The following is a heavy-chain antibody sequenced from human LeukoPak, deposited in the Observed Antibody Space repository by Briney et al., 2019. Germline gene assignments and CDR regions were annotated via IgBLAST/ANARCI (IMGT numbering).Heavy chain of an antibody. CDR2: IYYSGST. Sequence: SETLSLTCTVSGGSISNHYWSWIRQPPGKGLEWIGYIYYSGSTNYNPSLKSRVTISVDTSKNQFSLKLSSVTAADTAVYYCARHDDIAVFGKGWDVWGKGTRVTVPA. J-gene: IGHJ6*04. CDR3: ARHDDIAVFGKGWDV. V-gene: IGHV4-59*08. CDR1: GGSISNHY. D-gene: IGHD6-19*01.